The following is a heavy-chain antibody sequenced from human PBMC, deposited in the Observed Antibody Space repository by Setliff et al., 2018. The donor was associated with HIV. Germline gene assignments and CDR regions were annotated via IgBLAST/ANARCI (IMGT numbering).Heavy chain of an antibody. J-gene: IGHJ4*02. D-gene: IGHD1-26*01. CDR3: ATGGGQSFDY. CDR1: GYNFTSHD. Sequence: ASVKVSCKASGYNFTSHDLHWVRQVPGQGLEWMGWINLGATNYAQRFRDRFTVTTDTSTSTAYMELRGLSPDDTALYFCATGGGQSFDYWGQGTLVTVSS. CDR2: INLGAT. V-gene: IGHV1-18*01.